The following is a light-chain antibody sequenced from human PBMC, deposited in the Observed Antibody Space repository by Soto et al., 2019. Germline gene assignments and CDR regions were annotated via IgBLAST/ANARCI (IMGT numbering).Light chain of an antibody. J-gene: IGLJ1*01. CDR2: EVS. CDR1: SSDVGGYKY. CDR3: CSYADSNNYV. V-gene: IGLV2-8*01. Sequence: QSVLTQPPSASGSFGQSVTISCTGTSSDVGGYKYVSWYQQHPGKAPKLMIYEVSKRPSGVPDRFSGSKSGNTASLTVSGLQAEEEADYYCCSYADSNNYVFGSGTKVTVL.